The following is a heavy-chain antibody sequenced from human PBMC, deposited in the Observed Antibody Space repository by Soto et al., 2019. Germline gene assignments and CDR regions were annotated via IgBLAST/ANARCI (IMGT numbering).Heavy chain of an antibody. CDR2: IYYSGST. V-gene: IGHV4-39*01. CDR3: ARHGTRFSYYYYYMDV. CDR1: GGSISSSSYY. Sequence: SETLSLTCTVSGGSISSSSYYWGWIRQPPGKGLEWIGSIYYSGSTYYNPSLKSRVTISVDTSKNQFSLKLSSVTAADTAVYYCARHGTRFSYYYYYMDVWGKGTTVTVSS. J-gene: IGHJ6*03. D-gene: IGHD2-8*01.